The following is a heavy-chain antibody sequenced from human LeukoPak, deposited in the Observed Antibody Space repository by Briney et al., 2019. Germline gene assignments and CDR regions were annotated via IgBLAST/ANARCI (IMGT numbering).Heavy chain of an antibody. CDR2: IIPIFGTA. CDR3: AREALRYYYDSSGRAGWGAFDI. V-gene: IGHV1-69*13. CDR1: GGTFSSYA. Sequence: ASVKVSCKASGGTFSSYAISWVRQAPGQGLEWMGGIIPIFGTANYAQKFQGGVTITADESTSTAYMELSSLRSEDTAVYYCAREALRYYYDSSGRAGWGAFDIWGQGTMVTVSS. D-gene: IGHD3-22*01. J-gene: IGHJ3*02.